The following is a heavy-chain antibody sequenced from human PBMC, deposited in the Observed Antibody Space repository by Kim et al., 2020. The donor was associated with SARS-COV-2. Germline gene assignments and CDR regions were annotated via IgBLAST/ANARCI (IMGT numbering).Heavy chain of an antibody. Sequence: ASVKVSCKASGYTFITYAMNWVRQAPGQGLEWMGWINTNTGNPTYAQGFTGRFVFSLDTSVNTAYLQISSLKAEDTAVYYCARLGAAGTWDYWGQGTLVTVSS. V-gene: IGHV7-4-1*02. J-gene: IGHJ4*02. CDR3: ARLGAAGTWDY. CDR1: GYTFITYA. CDR2: INTNTGNP. D-gene: IGHD6-13*01.